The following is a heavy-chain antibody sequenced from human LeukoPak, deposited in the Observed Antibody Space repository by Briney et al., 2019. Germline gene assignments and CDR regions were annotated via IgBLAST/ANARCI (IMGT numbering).Heavy chain of an antibody. J-gene: IGHJ4*02. Sequence: GRSLRLSCAASGFTFSSYSMNWVRQAPGKGLEWVSSISSSSSYIYYADSVKGRFTISRDNAKNSLYLQMNSLRAEDTAVYYCARVVAVAGGDYWGQGTLVTVSS. CDR2: ISSSSSYI. CDR3: ARVVAVAGGDY. CDR1: GFTFSSYS. D-gene: IGHD6-19*01. V-gene: IGHV3-21*01.